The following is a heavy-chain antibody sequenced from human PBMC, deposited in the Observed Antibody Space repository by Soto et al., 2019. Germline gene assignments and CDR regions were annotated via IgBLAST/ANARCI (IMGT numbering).Heavy chain of an antibody. V-gene: IGHV4-39*01. CDR2: IHYSGSW. J-gene: IGHJ3*02. CDR3: ARRHKRFPFDI. CDR1: GDSISSSTHY. Sequence: SETLSLTCTVSGDSISSSTHYWGWIRQTPGKGLDWIGRIHYSGSWYFNPSLAGRVTLSVNTSENQFSLRLSSVTAADTAVYYCARRHKRFPFDIWGQGIMVTVSS.